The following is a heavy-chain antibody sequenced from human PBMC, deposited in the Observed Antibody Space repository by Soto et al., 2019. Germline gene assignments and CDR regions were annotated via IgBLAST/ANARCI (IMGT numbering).Heavy chain of an antibody. D-gene: IGHD6-13*01. Sequence: ASVEVSCKASGYTFTGYYMHWVRPAPGQGLEWMGWINPNSGGTNYAQKFQGWVTMTRDTSISTAYMELSRLRSDDTAVYYCARGGQQLRKDYCYGMDVWGQGTTVTVSS. J-gene: IGHJ6*02. CDR1: GYTFTGYY. CDR3: ARGGQQLRKDYCYGMDV. V-gene: IGHV1-2*04. CDR2: INPNSGGT.